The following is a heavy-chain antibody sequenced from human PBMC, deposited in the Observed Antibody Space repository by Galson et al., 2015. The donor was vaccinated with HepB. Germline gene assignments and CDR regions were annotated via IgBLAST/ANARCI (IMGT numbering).Heavy chain of an antibody. CDR3: ARDVLHCLDV. Sequence: SVKVSCKASGYTFTTYGISWVRQAPGQGLECTGWTSAHSGIKNYAPNLQGRVTLTTDTSTRTAYMELKSLTSDDTAVYYCARDVLHCLDVWGQGTTVTVSS. J-gene: IGHJ6*02. CDR1: GYTFTTYG. D-gene: IGHD2-8*02. V-gene: IGHV1-18*04. CDR2: TSAHSGIK.